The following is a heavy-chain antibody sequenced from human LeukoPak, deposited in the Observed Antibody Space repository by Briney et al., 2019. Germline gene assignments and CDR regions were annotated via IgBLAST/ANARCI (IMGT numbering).Heavy chain of an antibody. CDR1: GGTFSSYA. Sequence: PWASVKVSCKASGGTFSSYAISWVRQAPGQGFEWMGRIIPILGIANYAQKFQGRVTITADKSTSTAYMELSSLRSEDTAVYYCARISTPIVVVPAAMNYYYGMDVWGQGTTVTVSS. V-gene: IGHV1-69*04. D-gene: IGHD2-2*01. J-gene: IGHJ6*02. CDR3: ARISTPIVVVPAAMNYYYGMDV. CDR2: IIPILGIA.